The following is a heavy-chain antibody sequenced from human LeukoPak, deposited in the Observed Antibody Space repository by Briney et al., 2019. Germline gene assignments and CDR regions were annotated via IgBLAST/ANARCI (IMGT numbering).Heavy chain of an antibody. J-gene: IGHJ4*02. D-gene: IGHD3-16*01. V-gene: IGHV3-23*01. CDR2: LSGNGGST. CDR1: GFTFSSNA. Sequence: GGSLRLSCAASGFTFSSNAMSWVRQAPGKGLEWVSTLSGNGGSTFYADSVKGRFTISRDNSKNTLYLQMNSLRAEDTAVYYCARIGGGYYFDYWGQGTLVTVSS. CDR3: ARIGGGYYFDY.